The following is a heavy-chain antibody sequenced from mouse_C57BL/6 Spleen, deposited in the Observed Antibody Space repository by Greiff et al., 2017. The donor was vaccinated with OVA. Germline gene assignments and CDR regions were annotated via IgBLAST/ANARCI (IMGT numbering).Heavy chain of an antibody. CDR3: ARRGGSYDYEDY. CDR1: GYTFTSYW. Sequence: QVQLQQPGPELVMPGASVTLSCKASGYTFTSYWMHWVKQRPGQGLEWIGEIDPSDSYTNYNQKFKGKTTVTVDKSSSTAYMRLSSLTSEDSAVYNCARRGGSYDYEDYWGQGTTLTVSS. J-gene: IGHJ2*01. V-gene: IGHV1-69*01. D-gene: IGHD2-4*01. CDR2: IDPSDSYT.